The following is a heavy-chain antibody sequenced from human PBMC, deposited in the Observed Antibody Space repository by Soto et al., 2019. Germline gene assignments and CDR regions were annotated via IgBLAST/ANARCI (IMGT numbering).Heavy chain of an antibody. V-gene: IGHV3-15*01. J-gene: IGHJ4*02. Sequence: EVQLVESGGGLVQPGGSLRLSCAASGFTFSNAWMSWVRQAPGKGLEWVGRIKSKTDGETTDYSAHGKGRFTISRDDSKNTLYLQMNSLKTEETAVYYCTTDVWLLRLGADYWGQGTLVTVSS. CDR2: IKSKTDGETT. D-gene: IGHD2-21*01. CDR1: GFTFSNAW. CDR3: TTDVWLLRLGADY.